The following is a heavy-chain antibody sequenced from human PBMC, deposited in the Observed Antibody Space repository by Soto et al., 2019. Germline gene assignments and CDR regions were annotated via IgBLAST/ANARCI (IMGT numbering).Heavy chain of an antibody. CDR2: IKSKTDGGTT. CDR3: TTGSIPDYGDYGYLLIGAFDI. J-gene: IGHJ3*02. D-gene: IGHD4-17*01. CDR1: GFTFSNAW. V-gene: IGHV3-15*07. Sequence: GGSLRLSCAASGFTFSNAWMNWVRQAPGKGLEWVGRIKSKTDGGTTDYAAPVKGRFTISRDDSKNTLYLQMNSLKTEDTAVYYCTTGSIPDYGDYGYLLIGAFDIWGQGTMVTVSS.